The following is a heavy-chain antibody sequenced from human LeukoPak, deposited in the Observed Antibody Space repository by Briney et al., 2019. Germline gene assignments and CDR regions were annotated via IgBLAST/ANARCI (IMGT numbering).Heavy chain of an antibody. CDR3: TRGTYELLEAIYYYTDV. J-gene: IGHJ6*03. D-gene: IGHD3-3*01. CDR1: GASITSADYY. V-gene: IGHV4-39*02. Sequence: SETLSLTCTVSGASITSADYYWGWIRQPPGKGLEWIGSVLFTGDTYYTPSLKSRVTISIHTSNKQFSLNLTSVTAADTAVYYCTRGTYELLEAIYYYTDVWGKGTTVTVSS. CDR2: VLFTGDT.